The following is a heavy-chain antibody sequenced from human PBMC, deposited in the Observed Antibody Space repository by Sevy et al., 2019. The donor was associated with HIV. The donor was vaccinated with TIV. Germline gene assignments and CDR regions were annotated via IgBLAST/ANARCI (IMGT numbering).Heavy chain of an antibody. D-gene: IGHD6-13*01. CDR2: IRSKAYGGTT. CDR1: GFTFGDYA. J-gene: IGHJ4*02. Sequence: GGSLRLSCTASGFTFGDYAMSWFRQAPGKGLEWVGFIRSKAYGGTTEYAASVKGRFTISRDDSESIAYLQMNSLKTEDTAVYYCTRDFYSSSHFDYWGQGTLVTVSS. CDR3: TRDFYSSSHFDY. V-gene: IGHV3-49*03.